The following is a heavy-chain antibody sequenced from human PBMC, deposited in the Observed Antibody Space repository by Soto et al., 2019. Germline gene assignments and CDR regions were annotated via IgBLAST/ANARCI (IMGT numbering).Heavy chain of an antibody. J-gene: IGHJ3*02. CDR3: ARPDKGYSGYGEVAFDI. CDR2: IYYSGST. D-gene: IGHD5-12*01. V-gene: IGHV4-59*08. Sequence: SETLSLTCTVSGGSISSYYWSWIRQPPGKGLEWIGYIYYSGSTNYNPSLKSRLTISVDTSKNQFSLKLSSVTAADTAVYYCARPDKGYSGYGEVAFDIWGQGTMVTVSS. CDR1: GGSISSYY.